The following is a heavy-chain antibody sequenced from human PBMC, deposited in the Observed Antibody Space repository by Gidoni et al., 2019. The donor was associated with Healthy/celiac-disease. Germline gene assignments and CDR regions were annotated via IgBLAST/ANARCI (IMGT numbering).Heavy chain of an antibody. CDR2: IYWDDDK. Sequence: QITLKESGPTLVKPTQTLTLTCTFSGFSLSTSGVGVGWIRQPPGKALEWLALIYWDDDKRYSPSLKSRLTITKDTSKNQVVLTMTNMDPVDTATYYCAHRLITDVTYYYDSSGHGKAFDIWGQGTMVTVSS. J-gene: IGHJ3*02. D-gene: IGHD3-22*01. CDR3: AHRLITDVTYYYDSSGHGKAFDI. CDR1: GFSLSTSGVG. V-gene: IGHV2-5*02.